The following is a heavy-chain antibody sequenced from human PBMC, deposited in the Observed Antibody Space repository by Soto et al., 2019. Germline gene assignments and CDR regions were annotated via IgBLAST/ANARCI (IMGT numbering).Heavy chain of an antibody. CDR2: IFTSGYT. CDR1: GDSISSYY. D-gene: IGHD3-22*01. V-gene: IGHV4-4*07. J-gene: IGHJ4*02. CDR3: ARAPGGYYYFDY. Sequence: ETLSLTCTFSGDSISSYYWNWIRQPAGKGLEWIGRIFTSGYTKYNPSLKSRVTMSVDTSKNQFSLKLSSVTAADTAVYYCARAPGGYYYFDYWGQGTLVTVSS.